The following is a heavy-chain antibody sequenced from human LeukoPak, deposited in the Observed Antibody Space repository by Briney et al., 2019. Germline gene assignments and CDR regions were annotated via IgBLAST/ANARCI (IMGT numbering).Heavy chain of an antibody. CDR1: GGSISSGGYS. CDR3: ARGRRGSWFDP. Sequence: PSETLSLTCAVSGGSISSGGYSWSWIRQPPGKGLEWIGYIYHSGSTYYNPSLKSRVTISVDRSKNQFSLKLSSVTAADTAVYYCARGRRGSWFDPWGQGTLVTASS. V-gene: IGHV4-30-2*01. J-gene: IGHJ5*02. D-gene: IGHD2-15*01. CDR2: IYHSGST.